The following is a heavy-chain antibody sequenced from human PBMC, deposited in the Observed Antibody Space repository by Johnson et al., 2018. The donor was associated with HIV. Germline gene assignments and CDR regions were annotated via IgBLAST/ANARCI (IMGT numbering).Heavy chain of an antibody. D-gene: IGHD3-16*01. Sequence: QVQLVESGGGVVQPGRSLRLSCAASGFTFSSYAMHWVRQAPGKGLEWVSVIYSGGTTYYADSVKGRFTTSRDNSNNTLYLQMNSLGGEDTAVYYCATCSDQVLLGGDVFDIWGQGTMVTVSS. J-gene: IGHJ3*02. CDR2: IYSGGTT. CDR3: ATCSDQVLLGGDVFDI. V-gene: IGHV3-NL1*01. CDR1: GFTFSSYA.